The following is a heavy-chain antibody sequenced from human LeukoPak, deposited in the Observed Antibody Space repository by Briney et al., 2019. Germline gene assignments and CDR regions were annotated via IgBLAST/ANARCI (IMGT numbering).Heavy chain of an antibody. CDR2: INPSGGSA. D-gene: IGHD3-22*01. CDR3: ARVGMIADFDY. V-gene: IGHV1-46*01. J-gene: IGHJ4*02. Sequence: ASVKVSCKASGYTFTSYYMHWVRQAPGQGLEWMGIINPSGGSASYAQKFQGRVTMTRDTSTSTVYMELSSLRSEDTAVYYCARVGMIADFDYWGQGTLVTVSS. CDR1: GYTFTSYY.